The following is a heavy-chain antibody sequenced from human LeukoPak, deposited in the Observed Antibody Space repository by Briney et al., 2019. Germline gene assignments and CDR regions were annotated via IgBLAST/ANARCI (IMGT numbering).Heavy chain of an antibody. CDR1: GFTFSTYW. V-gene: IGHV3-7*01. J-gene: IGHJ3*02. CDR3: ARDTGYKVAFDT. CDR2: IKEDGSDK. D-gene: IGHD5-12*01. Sequence: GGSLRLSCAASGFTFSTYWMSWVRQAPGKGLEWVANIKEDGSDKYYVDSVKGRFTISRDNAKNSLYLQMNSLRAEDTALYYCARDTGYKVAFDTWGQGTMVTVSS.